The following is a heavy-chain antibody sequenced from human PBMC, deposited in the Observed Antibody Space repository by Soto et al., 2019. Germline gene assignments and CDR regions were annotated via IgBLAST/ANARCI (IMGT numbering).Heavy chain of an antibody. D-gene: IGHD4-17*01. CDR2: INHSGST. CDR1: GGSFSGYY. V-gene: IGHV4-34*01. Sequence: SETLSLTCAVYGGSFSGYYWSWIRQPPGKGLEWIGEINHSGSTNYNPSLKSRVTISVDTSKNQFSLKLSSVTAADTAVYYCARDGYYGVTNDAFDIWGQGTMVTVSS. CDR3: ARDGYYGVTNDAFDI. J-gene: IGHJ3*02.